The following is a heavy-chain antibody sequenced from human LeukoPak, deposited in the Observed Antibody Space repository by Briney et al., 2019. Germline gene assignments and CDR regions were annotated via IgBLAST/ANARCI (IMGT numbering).Heavy chain of an antibody. CDR3: TRGAGWLIDY. CDR2: IYYTGSS. CDR1: GGSITNYC. D-gene: IGHD3-16*01. Sequence: SETLSLTCTVSGGSITNYCWNWIRQPPGKGLEWIGYIYYTGSSNHNPSYNPSLKSRVTISVDASNNQFSLRLSSVTAADTAVYYCTRGAGWLIDYWGQGILVTVSS. J-gene: IGHJ4*02. V-gene: IGHV4-59*01.